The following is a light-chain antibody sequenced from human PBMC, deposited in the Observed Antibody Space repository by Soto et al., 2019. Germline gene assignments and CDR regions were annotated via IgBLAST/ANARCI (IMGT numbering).Light chain of an antibody. Sequence: EIVMTQSPATLSVSPGERATLSCRASQTVSSNLAWYQQKPGQAPRLLIYDASTRATGIPVRFRGSGSGTEFTLTISSLQSEDFAVYYCQLYGNSPPGVTFGPGTKVDI. CDR3: QLYGNSPPGVT. J-gene: IGKJ3*01. CDR1: QTVSSN. V-gene: IGKV3-15*01. CDR2: DAS.